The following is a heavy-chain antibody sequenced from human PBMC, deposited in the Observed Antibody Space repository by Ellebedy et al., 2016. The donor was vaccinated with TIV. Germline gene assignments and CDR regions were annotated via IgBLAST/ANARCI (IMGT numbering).Heavy chain of an antibody. CDR3: ARWLGVGLDAFDI. J-gene: IGHJ3*02. CDR2: IYYSGST. V-gene: IGHV4-39*01. Sequence: MPGGSLRLSCTVSGGSISSSSYYWGWIRQPPGKGLEWIGSIYYSGSTYYNPSLKSRVTISVDTSKNQFSLKLSSVTAADTAVYYCARWLGVGLDAFDIWGQGTMVTVSS. CDR1: GGSISSSSYY. D-gene: IGHD3-10*01.